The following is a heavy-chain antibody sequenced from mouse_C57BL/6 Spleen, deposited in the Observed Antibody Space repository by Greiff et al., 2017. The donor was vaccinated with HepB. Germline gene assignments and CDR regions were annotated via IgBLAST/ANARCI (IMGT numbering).Heavy chain of an antibody. J-gene: IGHJ4*01. Sequence: EVQLVESGGGLVKPGGSLKLSCAASGFTFSDYGMHWVRQAPEKGLEWVAYISSGSSTIYYADTVKGRFTISSDNAKNTLFLQMTSLRSEDTAMYYCARFRYYRGDYYAMDYWGQGTSVTVSS. CDR3: ARFRYYRGDYYAMDY. CDR1: GFTFSDYG. CDR2: ISSGSSTI. D-gene: IGHD2-12*01. V-gene: IGHV5-17*01.